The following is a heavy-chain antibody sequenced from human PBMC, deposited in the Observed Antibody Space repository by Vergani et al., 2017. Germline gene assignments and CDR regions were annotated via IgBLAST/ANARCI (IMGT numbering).Heavy chain of an antibody. J-gene: IGHJ3*02. CDR1: GFTFSYYW. D-gene: IGHD1-26*01. CDR2: IKQDGSEK. V-gene: IGHV3-7*03. CDR3: AREDVEQWEPFDI. Sequence: EVQLVESGGGLVQPGGSLRLSCAASGFTFSYYWMSWVGQAPGKGLEWVANIKQDGSEKYYVDSVKGRFTIFRDNAKNSLYLQMNSLRAEDTAVYYCAREDVEQWEPFDIWGQGTMVTVSS.